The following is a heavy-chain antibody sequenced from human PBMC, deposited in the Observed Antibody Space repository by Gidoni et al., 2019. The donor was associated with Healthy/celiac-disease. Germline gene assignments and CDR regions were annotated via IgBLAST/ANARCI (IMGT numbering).Heavy chain of an antibody. V-gene: IGHV3-74*01. D-gene: IGHD7-27*01. CDR2: INSDGSST. CDR1: GFTFSSYW. Sequence: EVQLVESGGGLVQPGWSLRLSCAAPGFTFSSYWMHWVRQAPGKGLVWVSRINSDGSSTSYADSVKGRFTISRDNAKNTLYLQMNRLRAEDTAVYYCAREGEANWGLDYWGQGTLVTVSS. CDR3: AREGEANWGLDY. J-gene: IGHJ4*02.